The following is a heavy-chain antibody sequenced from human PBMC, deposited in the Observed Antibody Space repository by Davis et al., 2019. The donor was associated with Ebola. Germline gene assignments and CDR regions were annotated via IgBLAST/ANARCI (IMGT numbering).Heavy chain of an antibody. CDR3: AKGSGCDL. J-gene: IGHJ2*01. Sequence: GESLKISCAASGFTFSSYAMHWVRQAPGKGLEWVAVISYDGSNKYYADSVKGRFTISRDNSKNTLYLQMNSLRAEDTAVYYCAKGSGCDLWGRGTLVTVSS. CDR1: GFTFSSYA. CDR2: ISYDGSNK. D-gene: IGHD6-19*01. V-gene: IGHV3-30*04.